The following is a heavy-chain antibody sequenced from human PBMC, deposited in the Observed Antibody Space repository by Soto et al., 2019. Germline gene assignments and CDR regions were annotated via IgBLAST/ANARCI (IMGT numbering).Heavy chain of an antibody. Sequence: QVKLVQSGAEVKKPGASVKISCKASGYSFTSFYIHWVRQAPGQGLEWMGTVNPSGGRATYAQKFQGRVTMARDTSTSTAYLELSSLRSEDTAVYYCARDLGGNWFDPWGQGTLVTVSS. J-gene: IGHJ5*02. CDR3: ARDLGGNWFDP. CDR1: GYSFTSFY. V-gene: IGHV1-46*01. CDR2: VNPSGGRA. D-gene: IGHD3-16*01.